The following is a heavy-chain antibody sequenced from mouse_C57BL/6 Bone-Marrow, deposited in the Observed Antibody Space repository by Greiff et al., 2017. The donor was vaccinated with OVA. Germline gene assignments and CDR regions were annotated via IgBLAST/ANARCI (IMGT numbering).Heavy chain of an antibody. J-gene: IGHJ2*01. Sequence: VQLQQSGPGLVKPSQSLSLTCSVTGYSITSGYYWNWIRQFPGNKLEWMGYISYDGSNNYNPSLKNRISITRDTSKNQFFLKLNSVTTEDTATYYCARRGIYYGSSWYYFDYWGQGTTLTVSS. CDR3: ARRGIYYGSSWYYFDY. D-gene: IGHD1-1*01. CDR2: ISYDGSN. V-gene: IGHV3-6*01. CDR1: GYSITSGYY.